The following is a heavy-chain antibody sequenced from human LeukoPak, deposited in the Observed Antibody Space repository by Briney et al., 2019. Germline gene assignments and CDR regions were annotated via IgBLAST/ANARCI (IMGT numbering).Heavy chain of an antibody. J-gene: IGHJ3*02. V-gene: IGHV1-8*03. CDR3: VVYCSSTSCYFHDAFDI. CDR1: GYTFIDHY. D-gene: IGHD2-2*01. Sequence: ASVKVSCKASGYTFIDHYIHWVRQAPGQGLEWMGWMNPNSGNTGYAQKFQGRVTITRNTSISTAYMELSSLRSEDTAVYYCVVYCSSTSCYFHDAFDIWGQGTMVTVSS. CDR2: MNPNSGNT.